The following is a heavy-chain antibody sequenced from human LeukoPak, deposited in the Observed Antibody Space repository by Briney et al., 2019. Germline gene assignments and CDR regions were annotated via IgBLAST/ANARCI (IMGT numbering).Heavy chain of an antibody. J-gene: IGHJ4*02. CDR1: GFTFSRYA. CDR2: ISGSGGST. CDR3: AKLLSGWYSYY. V-gene: IGHV3-23*01. D-gene: IGHD6-19*01. Sequence: GGSLRLSCAASGFTFSRYAMSWVRQAPGKGLEWVSAISGSGGSTYYADSVKGRFTISRDNSKNTLYLQMNSLRAEDTAVYYCAKLLSGWYSYYWGQGTLVTVSS.